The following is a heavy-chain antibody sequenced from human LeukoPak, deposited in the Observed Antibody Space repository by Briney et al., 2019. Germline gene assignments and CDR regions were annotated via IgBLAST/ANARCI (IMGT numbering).Heavy chain of an antibody. CDR3: AKGFAYYYDSSGYQIDY. J-gene: IGHJ4*02. Sequence: GRSLRLSCAASGFTFSSYGMHWVHQTPGKGLEWLSVISYDGSNKYYADSVKGRFTISRDNSKNTLYLQMNSLRAEDTAVYYCAKGFAYYYDSSGYQIDYWGQGTLVTVSS. CDR1: GFTFSSYG. D-gene: IGHD3-22*01. CDR2: ISYDGSNK. V-gene: IGHV3-30*18.